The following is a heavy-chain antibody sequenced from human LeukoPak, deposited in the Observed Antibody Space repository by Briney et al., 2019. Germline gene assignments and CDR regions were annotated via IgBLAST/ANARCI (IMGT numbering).Heavy chain of an antibody. J-gene: IGHJ4*02. CDR2: IYYSGST. V-gene: IGHV4-39*01. D-gene: IGHD6-13*01. CDR1: GGSISSSSYY. Sequence: SETLSLTCTVSGGSISSSSYYWGWIRQPRGKGLEWIGSIYYSGSTYYNPSLKSRVTISVDTSKNQFSLKLSSVTAADTAVYYCARQPIAAAGPYYFDFWGQRTLVTVSS. CDR3: ARQPIAAAGPYYFDF.